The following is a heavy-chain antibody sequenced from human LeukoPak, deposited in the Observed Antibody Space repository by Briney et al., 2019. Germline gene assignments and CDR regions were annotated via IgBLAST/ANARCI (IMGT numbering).Heavy chain of an antibody. CDR3: AMLRYYGSGSPKPIDY. Sequence: SETLSLTCAVYGRSFSGYYWSWIRQPPGKGLEWIGEINHSGSTNYNPSLKSRVTISVDTSKNQFSLKLSSVTAADTAVYYCAMLRYYGSGSPKPIDYWGQGTLVTVSS. V-gene: IGHV4-34*01. J-gene: IGHJ4*02. D-gene: IGHD3-10*01. CDR2: INHSGST. CDR1: GRSFSGYY.